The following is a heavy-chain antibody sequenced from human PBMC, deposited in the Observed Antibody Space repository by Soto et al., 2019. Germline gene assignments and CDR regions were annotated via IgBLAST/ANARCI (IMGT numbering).Heavy chain of an antibody. D-gene: IGHD3-10*01. V-gene: IGHV4-31*03. CDR3: ARNMVREIPGGYGYWFDP. Sequence: QVQLQESGPGLVKPSQTLSLTCTVSGGSISSGHYYWSWIRQHPGKGLECIAYIHYSGSTYYIPSLKSRVAIAVDTSKNQFSLKLSSVTAADTAVYYCARNMVREIPGGYGYWFDPWGQGTLVIVSS. J-gene: IGHJ5*02. CDR2: IHYSGST. CDR1: GGSISSGHYY.